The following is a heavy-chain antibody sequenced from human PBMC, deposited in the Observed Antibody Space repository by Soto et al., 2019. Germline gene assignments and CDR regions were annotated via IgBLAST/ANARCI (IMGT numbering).Heavy chain of an antibody. CDR2: ISAYNGNT. CDR1: GYTFTSYG. Sequence: GASVKVSCKASGYTFTSYGISWVRQAPGQGLEWMGWISAYNGNTNYAQKLQGRVTMTTDTSTSTAYMELRSLSSDDTAVYYCARVDRNYDFWSGYQYNNWFDPWGQGTLVTVSS. CDR3: ARVDRNYDFWSGYQYNNWFDP. D-gene: IGHD3-3*01. J-gene: IGHJ5*02. V-gene: IGHV1-18*01.